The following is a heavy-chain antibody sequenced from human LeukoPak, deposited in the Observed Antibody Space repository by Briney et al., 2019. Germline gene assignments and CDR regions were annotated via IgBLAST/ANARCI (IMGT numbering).Heavy chain of an antibody. CDR2: INPNSGGT. D-gene: IGHD2-15*01. V-gene: IGHV1-2*02. CDR3: ARDRQDCSGGSCYSYYFDY. CDR1: GYTFTGYY. Sequence: ASVKVSCKASGYTFTGYYIHWVRQAPGQGLEWMGWINPNSGGTNYAQKFQGRVTMTRDTSISTAYMELSRLRSDDTAVYYCARDRQDCSGGSCYSYYFDYWGQGTLVTVSS. J-gene: IGHJ4*02.